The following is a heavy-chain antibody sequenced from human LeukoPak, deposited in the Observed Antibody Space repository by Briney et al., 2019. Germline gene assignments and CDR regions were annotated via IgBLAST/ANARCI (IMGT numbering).Heavy chain of an antibody. V-gene: IGHV4-4*02. D-gene: IGHD4-17*01. CDR3: ARVGTVTTLDY. J-gene: IGHJ4*02. CDR1: GGSISSSNW. CDR2: IYHSGST. Sequence: SGTLSLTCAVSGGSISSSNWWSWVRQPPGKGLEWIGEIYHSGSTNYNPSLKGRVTISVDKSKNQFSLKLSSVTAADTAVYHCARVGTVTTLDYWGQGTLVTVSS.